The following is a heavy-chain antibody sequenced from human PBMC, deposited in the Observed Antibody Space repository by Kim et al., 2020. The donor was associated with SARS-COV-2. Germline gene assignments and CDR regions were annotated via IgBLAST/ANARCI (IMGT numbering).Heavy chain of an antibody. CDR2: INHSGST. Sequence: SETLSLTCAVYGGSFSGYYWSWIRQPPGKGLEWIGEINHSGSTNYNPSLKSRVTISVDTSKNQFSLKLSSVTAADTAVYYCARGRNWNFCDYWGQGNLV. V-gene: IGHV4-34*01. CDR1: GGSFSGYY. D-gene: IGHD1-7*01. J-gene: IGHJ4*02. CDR3: ARGRNWNFCDY.